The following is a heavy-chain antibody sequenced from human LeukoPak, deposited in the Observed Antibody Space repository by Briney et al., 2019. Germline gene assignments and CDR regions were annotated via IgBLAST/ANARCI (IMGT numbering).Heavy chain of an antibody. CDR2: FDPEDGET. CDR3: ARVRDGYNDAYDI. J-gene: IGHJ3*02. CDR1: GYTLTELS. D-gene: IGHD5-24*01. Sequence: ASVKVSCKVSGYTLTELSMHCVRQAPGKGLEWIGGFDPEDGETIYAQKFQGRVTMTRDTSTSTVYMELSSLKSEDTAVYYCARVRDGYNDAYDIWGQGTMVTVSS. V-gene: IGHV1-24*01.